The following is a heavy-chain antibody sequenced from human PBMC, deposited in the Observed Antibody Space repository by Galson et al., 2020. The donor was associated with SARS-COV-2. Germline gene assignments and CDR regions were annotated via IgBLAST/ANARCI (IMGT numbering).Heavy chain of an antibody. CDR2: IYYSGST. V-gene: IGHV4-31*03. J-gene: IGHJ3*02. Sequence: ETSETLSLTCTVSGGSISSGGYYWSWISPHPGKGLEWIRYIYYSGSTSYNTSIKSRVTISVDTSKNQFSLKLSSVTAADTAVYYCARVSSGYRHHDVFDIWGQGTMVTVS. CDR3: ARVSSGYRHHDVFDI. D-gene: IGHD3-22*01. CDR1: GGSISSGGYY.